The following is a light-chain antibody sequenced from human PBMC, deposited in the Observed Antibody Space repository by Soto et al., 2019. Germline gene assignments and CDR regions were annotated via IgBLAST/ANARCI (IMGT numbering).Light chain of an antibody. J-gene: IGKJ4*02. CDR1: QSVSSY. CDR2: DAS. CDR3: QQRSTWPLT. Sequence: EIVLTQSPATLSLSPGERATLSCRASQSVSSYLAWYQQKPGQAPRLLIYDASNRATGIPARFSGSGSGTDFPLPISSLEPEDFAVYYCQQRSTWPLTFGGGNKVEIK. V-gene: IGKV3-11*01.